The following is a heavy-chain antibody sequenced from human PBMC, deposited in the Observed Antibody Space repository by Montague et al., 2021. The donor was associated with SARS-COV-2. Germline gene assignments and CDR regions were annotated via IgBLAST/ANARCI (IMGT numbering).Heavy chain of an antibody. CDR1: GFTSGDYQ. Sequence: SLRLSCAASGFTSGDYQMTWVRQAPGMGLQWVANINQGETAKTYVDSVTVRFTISSDNAKNSLILQMNSLKDEDTAVYYCARSPRGSGTGWLDYWGQGTMVTVSS. CDR2: INQGETAK. CDR3: ARSPRGSGTGWLDY. D-gene: IGHD3/OR15-3a*01. J-gene: IGHJ4*02. V-gene: IGHV3-7*01.